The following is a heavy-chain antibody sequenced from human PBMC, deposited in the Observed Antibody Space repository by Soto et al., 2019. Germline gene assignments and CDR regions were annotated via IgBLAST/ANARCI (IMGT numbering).Heavy chain of an antibody. CDR3: VRVRIYADESRRPFDI. CDR1: GYTFTSYA. Sequence: GASVKVYCKASGYTFTSYAIHWVRQAPVQRLEWMGWINAGNGNTKYSQKFQGRVTITRDTSASTAYMELSSLRSEDTAVYYCVRVRIYADESRRPFDIWGQGTVVTVSS. J-gene: IGHJ3*02. D-gene: IGHD3-22*01. CDR2: INAGNGNT. V-gene: IGHV1-3*01.